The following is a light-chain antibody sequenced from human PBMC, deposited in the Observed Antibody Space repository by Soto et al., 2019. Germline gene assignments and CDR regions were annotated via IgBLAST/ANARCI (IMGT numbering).Light chain of an antibody. CDR3: SSYTTSNTRQIV. CDR2: DVS. J-gene: IGLJ1*01. V-gene: IGLV2-14*03. Sequence: QSALTQPASVSGSPGQSIYISCTGTSSDVGGYNYVSWYQHHPGKAPKLIIYDVSNRPSGVSNPFSGSKSGNTASLTISGLQPEDEADYYCSSYTTSNTRQIVFGTGTKLTVL. CDR1: SSDVGGYNY.